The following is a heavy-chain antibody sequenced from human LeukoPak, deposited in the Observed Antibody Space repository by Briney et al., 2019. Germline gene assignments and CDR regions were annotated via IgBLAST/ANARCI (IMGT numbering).Heavy chain of an antibody. V-gene: IGHV4-59*01. D-gene: IGHD2-15*01. CDR1: GGSISGYY. CDR3: ARDFCSGGSCCSYLHY. Sequence: SETLSLTCSVSGGSISGYYWSWIRQPPGKGLEWIGYIYSSGGTNYNPSLKSRVTISLDTSKNQFSLRLSSVTAADTAVYYCARDFCSGGSCCSYLHYWGQGTLVTVSS. J-gene: IGHJ4*02. CDR2: IYSSGGT.